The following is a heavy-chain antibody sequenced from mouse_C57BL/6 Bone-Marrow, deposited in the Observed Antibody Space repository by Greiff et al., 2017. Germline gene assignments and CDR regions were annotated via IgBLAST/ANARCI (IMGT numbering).Heavy chain of an antibody. D-gene: IGHD1-1*01. CDR1: GYTFTSYW. J-gene: IGHJ1*03. Sequence: VQLQQPGAELVKPGASVKMSCKASGYTFTSYWITWVKQRPGQGLEWIGDISPGSGSTNYNEKFKIKATLTVDTSSSTAYMQLSSLTSEDSAVYYCAGKFLLLREWYFDVWGTGTTVTVSS. CDR2: ISPGSGST. CDR3: AGKFLLLREWYFDV. V-gene: IGHV1-55*01.